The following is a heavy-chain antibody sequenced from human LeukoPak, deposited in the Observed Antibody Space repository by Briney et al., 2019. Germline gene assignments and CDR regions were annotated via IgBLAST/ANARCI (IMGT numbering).Heavy chain of an antibody. CDR3: ATTTVTHYFDY. CDR1: GGSISSSSYY. D-gene: IGHD4-17*01. CDR2: IYYSGST. J-gene: IGHJ4*02. Sequence: SETLSLTCTVSGGSISSSSYYWGWIRQPPGKGLEWIGSIYYSGSTYYNPSLKSRVTISVDTSKNQFSLKLSSVTAADTAVYYCATTTVTHYFDYWGQGTLVTVSS. V-gene: IGHV4-39*01.